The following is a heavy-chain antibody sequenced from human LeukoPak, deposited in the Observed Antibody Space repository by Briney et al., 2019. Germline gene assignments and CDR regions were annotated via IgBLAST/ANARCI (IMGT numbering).Heavy chain of an antibody. CDR2: INPNSGGT. V-gene: IGHV1-2*02. Sequence: ASVKVSCKASGYTFTGYYMHWVRQAPGQGLEWMGWINPNSGGTNYAQKFQGRVTMTRDTSISTAYMELSRLRSDDTAVYYCARDRPPPPYYDFWSGYYPNFDYWGQGTLVTVSS. J-gene: IGHJ4*02. D-gene: IGHD3-3*01. CDR1: GYTFTGYY. CDR3: ARDRPPPPYYDFWSGYYPNFDY.